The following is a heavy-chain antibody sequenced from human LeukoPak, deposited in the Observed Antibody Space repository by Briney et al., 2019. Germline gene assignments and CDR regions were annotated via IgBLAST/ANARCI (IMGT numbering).Heavy chain of an antibody. CDR3: ARYGALIGLDV. J-gene: IGHJ6*04. Sequence: ASVKVSCKASGGTFSSYAISWVRQAPGQGLEWMGGIIPIFGTANYAQKFQGRVTITADKSTSTAYMELSSLRSEDTAVYYCARYGALIGLDVWGKGTTVIVSS. D-gene: IGHD3-22*01. CDR1: GGTFSSYA. V-gene: IGHV1-69*06. CDR2: IIPIFGTA.